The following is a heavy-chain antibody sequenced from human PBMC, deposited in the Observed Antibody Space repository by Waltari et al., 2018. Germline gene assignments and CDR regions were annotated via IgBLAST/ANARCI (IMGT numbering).Heavy chain of an antibody. CDR1: GFTVSSNY. D-gene: IGHD6-19*01. Sequence: EVQLVESGGGLIQPGGSLRLSCAASGFTVSSNYMSWVRQAPGKGLSGASVSYSGGSTYYADSVKGRFTISRDNSKNTLYLQMNSLRAEDTAVYYCAREHKGSGWYELGFDIWGQGTMVTVSS. CDR3: AREHKGSGWYELGFDI. CDR2: SYSGGST. J-gene: IGHJ3*02. V-gene: IGHV3-53*01.